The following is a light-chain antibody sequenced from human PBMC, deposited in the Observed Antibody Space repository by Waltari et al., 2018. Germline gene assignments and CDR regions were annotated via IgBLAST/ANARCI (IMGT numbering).Light chain of an antibody. CDR3: QHHVRLPAT. CDR1: QSISKY. V-gene: IGKV3-20*01. Sequence: EIVLTQSPGTLSLSPGERATLSCRASQSISKYLAWYQQRPGQAPSLLIYAASNRATGIPDRFSGGGSGTDFSLTISRLEPEDFAVYYCQHHVRLPATFGQGTKVEIK. J-gene: IGKJ1*01. CDR2: AAS.